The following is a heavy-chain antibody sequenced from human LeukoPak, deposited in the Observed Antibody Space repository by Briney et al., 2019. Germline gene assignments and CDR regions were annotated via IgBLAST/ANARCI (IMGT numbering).Heavy chain of an antibody. CDR3: AKGHIVATTGYFDY. CDR1: GFTFSSYS. J-gene: IGHJ4*02. CDR2: ISWDGGST. D-gene: IGHD5-12*01. V-gene: IGHV3-43*01. Sequence: GGSLRLSCAASGFTFSSYSMNWVRQAPGKGLEWVSLISWDGGSTYYADSVKGRFTISRDNSKNSLYLQMNSLRTEDTALYYCAKGHIVATTGYFDYWGQGTLVTVSS.